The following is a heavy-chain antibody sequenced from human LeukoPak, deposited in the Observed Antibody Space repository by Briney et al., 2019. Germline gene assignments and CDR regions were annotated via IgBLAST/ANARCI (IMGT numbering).Heavy chain of an antibody. D-gene: IGHD1-1*01. CDR1: GFTFSSYG. J-gene: IGHJ4*02. V-gene: IGHV3-30*02. Sequence: GGSLRLSCAASGFTFSSYGMHWVRQAPGKGLEWVAFIRYDGSNKYYADSVKGRFTISRDNSKNTLYLQMNSLRAEDTAVYYCAREFVLEPYYFDYWGQGTLVTVSS. CDR2: IRYDGSNK. CDR3: AREFVLEPYYFDY.